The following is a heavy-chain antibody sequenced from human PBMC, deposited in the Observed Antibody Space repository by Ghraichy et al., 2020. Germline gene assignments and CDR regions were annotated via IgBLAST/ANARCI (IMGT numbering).Heavy chain of an antibody. CDR3: ARGCNSCSSRNYYYMDV. Sequence: GGSLRLSCAASGFTVSSNYMSWVRQAPGKGLEWVSVIYSGGSTYYADSVKGRFTISRDNSKNTLYLQMNSLRAEDTAVYYCARGCNSCSSRNYYYMDVWGKGTTVTVSS. CDR1: GFTVSSNY. V-gene: IGHV3-53*01. D-gene: IGHD2-2*01. J-gene: IGHJ6*03. CDR2: IYSGGST.